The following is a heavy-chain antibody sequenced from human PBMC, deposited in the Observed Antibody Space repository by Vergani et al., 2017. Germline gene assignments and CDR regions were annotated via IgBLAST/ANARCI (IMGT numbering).Heavy chain of an antibody. V-gene: IGHV1-2*02. Sequence: QVQLVQSGAEVKKPGASVKVSCKASGYTFTGYYMHWVRQAPGQGLEWMGWINPNSGGTNYAQKFQGRVTMTRDTSISTAYMALSRLRSDDTAVYYCARDFYLPSIAAAGTGGRYGMDVWGQGTTVTVSS. CDR1: GYTFTGYY. CDR3: ARDFYLPSIAAAGTGGRYGMDV. D-gene: IGHD6-13*01. CDR2: INPNSGGT. J-gene: IGHJ6*02.